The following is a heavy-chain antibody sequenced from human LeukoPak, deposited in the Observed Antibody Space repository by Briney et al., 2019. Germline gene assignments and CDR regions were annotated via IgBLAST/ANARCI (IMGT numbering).Heavy chain of an antibody. CDR1: GYTFTDYY. V-gene: IGHV1-2*02. D-gene: IGHD6-19*01. J-gene: IGHJ4*02. CDR2: INPHSGGT. CDR3: ARDYAVADLDN. Sequence: ASVKVSCKASGYTFTDYYMHWVRQAPGQGLEWMGWINPHSGGTDHAQKFQGRVTMTRDTSISTAYMELSRLRSDDTAVYYCARDYAVADLDNWGQGTLVTVSS.